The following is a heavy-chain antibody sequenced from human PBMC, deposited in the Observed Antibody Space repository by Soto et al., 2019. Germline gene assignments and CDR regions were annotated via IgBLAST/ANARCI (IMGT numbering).Heavy chain of an antibody. CDR3: AREGNLGRWLQPLDF. D-gene: IGHD5-12*01. V-gene: IGHV4-59*01. CDR1: GGSISSYY. Sequence: LSLTCTVSGGSISSYYWSWIRQPPGKGLEWIGYIYYSGSTKYNPSLKSRVSMSVDTSKNQFSLRLISVTAADTAKYFCAREGNLGRWLQPLDFWGQGTLVTVSS. J-gene: IGHJ4*02. CDR2: IYYSGST.